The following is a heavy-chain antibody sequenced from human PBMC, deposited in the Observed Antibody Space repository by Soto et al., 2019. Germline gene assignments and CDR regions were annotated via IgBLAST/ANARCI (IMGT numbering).Heavy chain of an antibody. V-gene: IGHV3-7*03. CDR1: GFTFSSYW. CDR3: ARYPGSLGPAAIFYYGIDV. CDR2: IKQDGSEK. D-gene: IGHD2-2*01. J-gene: IGHJ6*02. Sequence: EVQLVESGGGLVQPGGSLRLSCAASGFTFSSYWMSWVRQAPGKGLEWVANIKQDGSEKYDADSVKGRFTSSRDNAENSRYMQRNSLRDEDTAVYYCARYPGSLGPAAIFYYGIDVWGQGTTVTVSS.